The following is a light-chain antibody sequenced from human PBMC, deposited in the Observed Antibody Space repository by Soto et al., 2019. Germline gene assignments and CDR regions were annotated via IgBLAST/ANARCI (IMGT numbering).Light chain of an antibody. V-gene: IGKV1-39*01. CDR3: QQSLGIPYT. CDR2: AAS. CDR1: QPISTY. Sequence: DIQMTQSPSALSASVGDRVTITCRASQPISTYLNWYQQKPGKAPKLLIYAASTLQSGVPSRYSGSGSGTDFTLTIRSLQPEDFATYYCQQSLGIPYTFGQGTRLEIK. J-gene: IGKJ2*01.